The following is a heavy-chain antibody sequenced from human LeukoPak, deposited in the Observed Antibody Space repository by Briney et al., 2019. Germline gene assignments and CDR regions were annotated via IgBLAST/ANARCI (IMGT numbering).Heavy chain of an antibody. Sequence: GESLRLSCAASGFTFSSYGMHWVRQAPGKGLEWVAFIRYDGSNKYYADSVKGRFTISRDNSKNTLYVEMNSLRAEDTAIYYCAKSRSGSANWALRIFDNWGQGTLVSVSS. CDR3: AKSRSGSANWALRIFDN. D-gene: IGHD3-10*01. CDR2: IRYDGSNK. CDR1: GFTFSSYG. V-gene: IGHV3-30*02. J-gene: IGHJ4*02.